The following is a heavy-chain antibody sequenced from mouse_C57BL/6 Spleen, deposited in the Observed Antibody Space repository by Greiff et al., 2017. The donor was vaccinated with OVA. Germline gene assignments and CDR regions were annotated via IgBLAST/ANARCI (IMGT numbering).Heavy chain of an antibody. V-gene: IGHV1-5*01. J-gene: IGHJ3*01. D-gene: IGHD4-1*01. CDR1: GYTFTSYW. Sequence: VQLQQSGTVLARPGASVKMSCKTSGYTFTSYWMHWVKQRPGQGLEWIWAIYPGNSDTSYNQKFKGKAKLTAVTSASTAYMELSSLTNEDSAVYYCTGTGTGFAYWGQGTLVTVSA. CDR3: TGTGTGFAY. CDR2: IYPGNSDT.